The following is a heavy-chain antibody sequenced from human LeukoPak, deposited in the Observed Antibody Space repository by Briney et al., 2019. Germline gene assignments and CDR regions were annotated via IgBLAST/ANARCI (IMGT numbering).Heavy chain of an antibody. V-gene: IGHV3-48*03. J-gene: IGHJ6*04. Sequence: PGGSLRLSCEASGFTFTAYELIWVRQAPGKGLEWVSYISSSGNSIYYADSVKGRFTISRDNAKNSLYLQMNSLRAEDTAVYYCAELGITMIGGVWGKGTTVTISS. D-gene: IGHD3-10*02. CDR3: AELGITMIGGV. CDR2: ISSSGNSI. CDR1: GFTFTAYE.